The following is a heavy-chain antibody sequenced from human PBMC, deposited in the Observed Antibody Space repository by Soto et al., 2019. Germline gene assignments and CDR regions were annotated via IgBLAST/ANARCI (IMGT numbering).Heavy chain of an antibody. Sequence: GGSLRLSCAASGFTFSSYAMHWVRQAPGKGLEWVAVISYDGSNKYYADSVKGRFTISRDNSKNTLYLQMNSLRAEDTAVYYCARGVRYYDIWDAFDIWGQGTMVTVSS. CDR1: GFTFSSYA. D-gene: IGHD3-9*01. CDR3: ARGVRYYDIWDAFDI. J-gene: IGHJ3*02. CDR2: ISYDGSNK. V-gene: IGHV3-30-3*01.